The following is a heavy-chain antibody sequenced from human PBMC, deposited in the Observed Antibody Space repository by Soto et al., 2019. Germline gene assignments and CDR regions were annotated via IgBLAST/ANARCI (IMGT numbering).Heavy chain of an antibody. J-gene: IGHJ3*02. CDR2: ISYDGSNK. CDR1: GFTFSSYG. V-gene: IGHV3-30*18. D-gene: IGHD1-26*01. Sequence: QVQLVESGGGVVQPGRSLRLSCAASGFTFSSYGMHWVRQAPGKGLEWVAVISYDGSNKYYADSVKGRFTISRDNSKNTLYLQMNSLRAEDTAVYYCAKDRVHSGSYSWGDNAFDIWGQGTMVTVSS. CDR3: AKDRVHSGSYSWGDNAFDI.